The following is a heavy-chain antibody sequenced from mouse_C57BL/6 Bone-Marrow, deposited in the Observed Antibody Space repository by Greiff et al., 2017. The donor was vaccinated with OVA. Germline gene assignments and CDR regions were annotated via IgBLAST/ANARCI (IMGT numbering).Heavy chain of an antibody. Sequence: QVQLQQSGAELARPGASVKLSCKASGYTFTSYGISWVKQRTGQGLEWIGEIYPRSGNTYYNEKFKGKATLTADKSSSTAYMELRSLTSEDSAVYFCARQLRLRTTYYFDYWGQGTTLTVSS. CDR3: ARQLRLRTTYYFDY. J-gene: IGHJ2*01. CDR1: GYTFTSYG. CDR2: IYPRSGNT. V-gene: IGHV1-81*01. D-gene: IGHD3-2*02.